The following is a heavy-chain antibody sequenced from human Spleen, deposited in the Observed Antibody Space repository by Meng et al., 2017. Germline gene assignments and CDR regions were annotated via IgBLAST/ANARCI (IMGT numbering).Heavy chain of an antibody. CDR2: IYYSGST. CDR3: ARAHLRGYSYGQIDY. Sequence: SETLSLTCTVSGGSISSYYWSWIRQPPGKGLEWIGYIYYSGSTNYNPSLKSRVTISVDTSKNQFSLKLSSVTAADTAVYYCARAHLRGYSYGQIDYWGQGTLVTVSS. D-gene: IGHD5-18*01. V-gene: IGHV4-59*01. CDR1: GGSISSYY. J-gene: IGHJ4*02.